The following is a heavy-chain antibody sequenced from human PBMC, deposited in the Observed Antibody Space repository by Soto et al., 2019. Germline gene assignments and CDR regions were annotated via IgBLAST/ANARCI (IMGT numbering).Heavy chain of an antibody. CDR3: ARQPGVREDYYYGMDV. D-gene: IGHD2-8*01. V-gene: IGHV5-51*01. Sequence: PGESLKISCQISGYPFTTYWIGWVRQMPGKGLEWMGKIYPPDSDTRYSPSFQGQVTISADKSISTAYLQWSSLKASDTAMYYCARQPGVREDYYYGMDVWGQGTTVTVSS. J-gene: IGHJ6*02. CDR2: IYPPDSDT. CDR1: GYPFTTYW.